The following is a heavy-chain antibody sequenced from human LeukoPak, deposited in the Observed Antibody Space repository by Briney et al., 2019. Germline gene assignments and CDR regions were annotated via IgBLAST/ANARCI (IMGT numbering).Heavy chain of an antibody. CDR3: AKDGGRYYDSSGYAKY. D-gene: IGHD3-22*01. V-gene: IGHV3-33*06. J-gene: IGHJ4*02. Sequence: PGGSLRLSCAASGFTFSSYGMHWVRQAPGKGLEWVAVIWYDGSNKYYADSVKGRFTISRDNSKNMLYLQMNSLRAEDTAVYYCAKDGGRYYDSSGYAKYWGQGTLVTVSS. CDR1: GFTFSSYG. CDR2: IWYDGSNK.